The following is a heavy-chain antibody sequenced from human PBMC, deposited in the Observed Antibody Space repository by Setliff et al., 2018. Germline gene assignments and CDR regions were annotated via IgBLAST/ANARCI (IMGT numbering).Heavy chain of an antibody. CDR1: GGSISGHY. J-gene: IGHJ4*02. CDR2: IYYSGTT. CDR3: ARGGVLGTGDFDY. D-gene: IGHD3-16*01. V-gene: IGHV4-59*11. Sequence: TSETLSLTCTVSGGSISGHYWNWIRQTPGKGLEWIGYIYYSGTTNYNPSLKGRVTISVDTSKNQVSLRMDFVTAADTAVYYCARGGVLGTGDFDYWGQGTPVTVSS.